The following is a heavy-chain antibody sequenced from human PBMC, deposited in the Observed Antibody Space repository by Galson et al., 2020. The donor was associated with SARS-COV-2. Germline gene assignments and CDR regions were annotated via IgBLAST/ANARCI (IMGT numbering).Heavy chain of an antibody. J-gene: IGHJ4*02. D-gene: IGHD3-3*01. Sequence: SETLSLTCSVSGVSISNYYWNWIRKPPGKGLEWIGYISYSGYTNYNPSPRSRVTMSGDTSENQISLKLTSVTATDTAVYYCARGGSGNSEFEYWGQGTLVTVSS. CDR2: ISYSGYT. CDR1: GVSISNYY. CDR3: ARGGSGNSEFEY. V-gene: IGHV4-59*01.